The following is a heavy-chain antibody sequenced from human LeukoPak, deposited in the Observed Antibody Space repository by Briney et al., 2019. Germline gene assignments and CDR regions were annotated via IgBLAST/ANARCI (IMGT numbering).Heavy chain of an antibody. D-gene: IGHD6-13*01. Sequence: SETLSLTCAVYGGSFSGYYWSWIRQPPGKGLEWIGEINHSGSTNYNPSLKSRVTISVDTSKNQFSLKLSSVTAVDTAVYYCARASSWYSAFDIWGQGTMVTVSS. CDR1: GGSFSGYY. J-gene: IGHJ3*02. CDR2: INHSGST. CDR3: ARASSWYSAFDI. V-gene: IGHV4-34*01.